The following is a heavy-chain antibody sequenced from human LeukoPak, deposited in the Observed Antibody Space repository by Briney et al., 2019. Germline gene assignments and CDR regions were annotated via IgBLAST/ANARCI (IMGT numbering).Heavy chain of an antibody. D-gene: IGHD2-15*01. Sequence: GESLKISCKGSGYSFTSYCSSWVRRMPGKGLEWMGRIVPSDSYTNYSPSFQGHVTISADKSISTAYLQWSGLKASDTAMYYCARQVEDIVVVVTATPHYGMDVWGKGTTVTVSS. J-gene: IGHJ6*04. CDR1: GYSFTSYC. V-gene: IGHV5-10-1*01. CDR3: ARQVEDIVVVVTATPHYGMDV. CDR2: IVPSDSYT.